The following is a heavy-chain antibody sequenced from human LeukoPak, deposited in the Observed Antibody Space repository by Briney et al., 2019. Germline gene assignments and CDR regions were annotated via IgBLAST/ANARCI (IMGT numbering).Heavy chain of an antibody. J-gene: IGHJ4*02. CDR3: ARALSNTVRGVGDY. V-gene: IGHV3-74*01. CDR2: MSGDGSST. Sequence: GGSLRLSCAASGFTFSNYWMNWVRQVPGKGRMWVSRMSGDGSSTNYADSVKGRFTISRDNAKNTLYLQMNSLRVEDTAVYYCARALSNTVRGVGDYWGQGTLVTVSS. D-gene: IGHD3-10*01. CDR1: GFTFSNYW.